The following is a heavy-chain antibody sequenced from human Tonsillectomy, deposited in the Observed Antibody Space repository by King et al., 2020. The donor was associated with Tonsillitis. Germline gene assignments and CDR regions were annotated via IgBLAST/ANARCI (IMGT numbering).Heavy chain of an antibody. D-gene: IGHD3-16*01. CDR1: GFTFISYG. Sequence: VQLVESGGGVVQPGRSLRLSCAASGFTFISYGIHWVRQAPGKGLEWVAVVWNEGTNKYYTDSMKGRFTSSRDNSKNTLYLQMNSLGAEDTAVYYCARENYVWGSYPSFDYWGQGTLVIVSS. CDR2: VWNEGTNK. V-gene: IGHV3-33*08. CDR3: ARENYVWGSYPSFDY. J-gene: IGHJ4*02.